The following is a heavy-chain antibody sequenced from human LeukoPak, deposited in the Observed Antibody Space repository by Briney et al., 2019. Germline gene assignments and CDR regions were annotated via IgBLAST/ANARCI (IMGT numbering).Heavy chain of an antibody. CDR3: ARLNYYGFDY. V-gene: IGHV4-38-2*02. D-gene: IGHD1-26*01. Sequence: SETLSLTCTVSGYSINNGYYWGWFRQPPGKGLEWIGSIYHVGTTSYNPSLKSRITIAVDTSKSQFSLKLSSVTAADTAVYYCARLNYYGFDYWGQGTLVTFSS. CDR1: GYSINNGYY. CDR2: IYHVGTT. J-gene: IGHJ4*02.